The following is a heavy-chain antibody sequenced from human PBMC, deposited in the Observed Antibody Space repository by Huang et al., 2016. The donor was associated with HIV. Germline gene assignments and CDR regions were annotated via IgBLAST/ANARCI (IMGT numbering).Heavy chain of an antibody. J-gene: IGHJ3*01. CDR3: ARGFGINYNHEAFDV. CDR1: GYTFTTYD. CDR2: VNPKSGNV. D-gene: IGHD3-10*01. V-gene: IGHV1-8*01. Sequence: QIQLAQSGAEVKKPGASVKVSCKASGYTFTTYDINWVRPASGQGLEWMGCVNPKSGNVGYTKKFQGRGAILRNSSINTSYLEVTSLTSEDTAVYYCARGFGINYNHEAFDVWGQGTMVTVSS.